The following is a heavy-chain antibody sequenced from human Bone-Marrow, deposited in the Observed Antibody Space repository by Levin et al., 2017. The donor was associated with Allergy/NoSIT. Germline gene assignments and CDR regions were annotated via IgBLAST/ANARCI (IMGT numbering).Heavy chain of an antibody. V-gene: IGHV5-51*01. CDR3: ARHGLSPPERRYYDFWSGYYQYETYYGMDV. Sequence: PGGSLRLSCKGSGYSFTSYWIGWVRQMPGKGLEWMGIIYPGDSDTRYSPSFQGQVTISADKSISTAYLQWSSLKASDTAMYYCARHGLSPPERRYYDFWSGYYQYETYYGMDVWGQGTTVTVSS. CDR1: GYSFTSYW. J-gene: IGHJ6*02. CDR2: IYPGDSDT. D-gene: IGHD3-3*01.